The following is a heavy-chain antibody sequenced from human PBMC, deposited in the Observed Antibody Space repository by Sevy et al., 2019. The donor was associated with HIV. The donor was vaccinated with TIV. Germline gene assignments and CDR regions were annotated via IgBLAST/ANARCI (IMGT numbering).Heavy chain of an antibody. CDR1: GFTFGDYA. D-gene: IGHD3-3*01. V-gene: IGHV3-49*04. J-gene: IGHJ3*02. CDR3: TRGDRGYDFWSGYYQYDAFDI. CDR2: IRSKAYGGTT. Sequence: GGSLRLSCTASGFTFGDYAMSWVRQAPGKGLEWVGFIRSKAYGGTTEYAASVKGRFTISRENSKSIAYLQMNSLKTEDTAVYYCTRGDRGYDFWSGYYQYDAFDIWGQGTMVTVSS.